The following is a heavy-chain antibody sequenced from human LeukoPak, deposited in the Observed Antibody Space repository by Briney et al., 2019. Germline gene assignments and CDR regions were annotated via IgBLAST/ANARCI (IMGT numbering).Heavy chain of an antibody. Sequence: SETLSLTCAVYGGSFSGYYWSWIRQPPGKGLEWIGEINHSGSTNYNPSLKSRVTISVDTSKNQFSLKLSSVTAADTAVYYCARGLSGGVAARRRRFDYWGQGTLVTVSS. D-gene: IGHD6-6*01. CDR2: INHSGST. J-gene: IGHJ4*02. CDR3: ARGLSGGVAARRRRFDY. V-gene: IGHV4-34*01. CDR1: GGSFSGYY.